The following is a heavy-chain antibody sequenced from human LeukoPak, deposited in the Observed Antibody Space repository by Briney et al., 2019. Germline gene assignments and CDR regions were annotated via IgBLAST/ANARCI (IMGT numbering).Heavy chain of an antibody. J-gene: IGHJ4*02. CDR1: GESVSSTGAS. CDR3: VRGNYNFDY. D-gene: IGHD5-24*01. V-gene: IGHV6-1*01. Sequence: SQTPSLTCAISGESVSSTGASWNWIRQSPSRGLEWLGRTYYRSKWYYEYALSVQSRIIVAPDTSKNQFSLQLNSVTPEDTAVYYCVRGNYNFDYWGQGSLVTVSS. CDR2: TYYRSKWYY.